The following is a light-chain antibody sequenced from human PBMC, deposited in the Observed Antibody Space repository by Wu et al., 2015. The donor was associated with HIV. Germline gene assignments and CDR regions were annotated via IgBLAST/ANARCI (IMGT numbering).Light chain of an antibody. CDR1: QSVSSSY. CDR3: QHRSSWPYT. Sequence: EIVLTQSPGTLSLSPGERAILSCRASQSVSSSYLAWYQQKPGQAPRLLIYGASSRATRIPERFSGSGSGTDFTLTISSLEPEDFAVYYCQHRSSWPYTFGQGTKLQIK. CDR2: GAS. V-gene: IGKV3D-20*02. J-gene: IGKJ2*01.